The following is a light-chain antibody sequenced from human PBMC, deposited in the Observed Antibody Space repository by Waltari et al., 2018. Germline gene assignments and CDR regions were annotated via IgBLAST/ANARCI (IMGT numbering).Light chain of an antibody. CDR1: QYVKNN. V-gene: IGKV1-5*03. CDR3: QEYDSLPIT. CDR2: KAS. Sequence: DIQMTQSPSTLPASVGDRVTITCRASQYVKNNLAWFQQKPVKAPKVLIHKASRLESGVPSRFSGSGFGTEFILSISSLQPDDFATYYCQEYDSLPITFGGGTKVEIK. J-gene: IGKJ4*01.